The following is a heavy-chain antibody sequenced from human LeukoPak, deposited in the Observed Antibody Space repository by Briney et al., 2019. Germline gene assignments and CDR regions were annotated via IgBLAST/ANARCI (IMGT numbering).Heavy chain of an antibody. CDR1: GFTFNSYW. V-gene: IGHV3-7*01. CDR2: IKQDGSEK. J-gene: IGHJ5*02. CDR3: AREVVVPAAIDNWFDP. Sequence: GGSLRLSCAASGFTFNSYWMSWVRQAPGKGLEGVANIKQDGSEKYYVDSVKGRFTISRDNAKNSLYLQMNSLRAEDTAVYYCAREVVVPAAIDNWFDPWGQGTLVTVSS. D-gene: IGHD2-2*02.